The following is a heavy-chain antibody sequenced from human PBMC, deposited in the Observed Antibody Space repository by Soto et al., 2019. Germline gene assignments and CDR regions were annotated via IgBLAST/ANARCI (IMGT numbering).Heavy chain of an antibody. CDR1: GFTFSSYG. CDR2: ILYDGSSK. CDR3: ARLKLVAGRNRFDP. D-gene: IGHD6-19*01. V-gene: IGHV3-33*01. J-gene: IGHJ5*02. Sequence: QVQLVESGGGVVQPGTSLRLSCVTSGFTFSSYGMHWVRQAPGKGLEWVSVILYDGSSKYYADSVKGRFTISTDNSKNTLYLQMNSLRDEDTAVYYCARLKLVAGRNRFDPWGQGTLVTVSS.